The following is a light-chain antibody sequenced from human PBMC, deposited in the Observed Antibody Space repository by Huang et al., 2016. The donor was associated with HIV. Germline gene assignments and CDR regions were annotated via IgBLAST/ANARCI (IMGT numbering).Light chain of an antibody. CDR2: GAS. J-gene: IGKJ4*01. CDR3: QQYNSWPPLT. V-gene: IGKV3-15*01. Sequence: EIVMTQSPATLSVSPGERATLSCRASQNINNQIAWYQHIPGQAPRRLIYGASTRATGFPARFSGSGSGTEFTLTISSLQSEDFALDYCQQYNSWPPLTFGGGTKVEIK. CDR1: QNINNQ.